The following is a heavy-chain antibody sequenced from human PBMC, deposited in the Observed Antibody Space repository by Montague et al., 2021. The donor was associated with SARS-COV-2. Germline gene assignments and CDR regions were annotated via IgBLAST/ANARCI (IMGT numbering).Heavy chain of an antibody. V-gene: IGHV4-39*01. D-gene: IGHD3-22*01. CDR3: ASPTYYYVSSGSDAFDI. CDR2: IYYSGST. Sequence: SETRSLTCTVSGGSISSSNYYWGWIRQPPGKGLEWIGSIYYSGSTYYNPSLKSRVTISVDTSKNQFSLKLSSVTAADTAVYYCASPTYYYVSSGSDAFDIWGQGTMVTVSS. CDR1: GGSISSSNYY. J-gene: IGHJ3*02.